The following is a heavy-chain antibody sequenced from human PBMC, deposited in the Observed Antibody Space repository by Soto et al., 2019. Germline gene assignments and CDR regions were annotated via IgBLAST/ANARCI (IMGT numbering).Heavy chain of an antibody. J-gene: IGHJ6*02. CDR3: ARGGSGSDWDHYGLDV. D-gene: IGHD3-10*01. CDR1: GGTFSSYT. CDR2: IIPILGIA. Sequence: SVKVSCKASGGTFSSYTISWVRQAPGQGLEWMGRIIPILGIANYAQKFQGRVTITADKSTSTAYMELSSLRSEDTAVYYCARGGSGSDWDHYGLDVWGQGATVTVSS. V-gene: IGHV1-69*02.